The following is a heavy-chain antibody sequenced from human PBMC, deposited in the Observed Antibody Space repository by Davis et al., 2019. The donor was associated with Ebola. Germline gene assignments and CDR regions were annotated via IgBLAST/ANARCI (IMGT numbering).Heavy chain of an antibody. CDR2: IGQDGRER. J-gene: IGHJ3*02. Sequence: GGSLRLSCAASGFTFSNYWMTWVRQAPGKGLEWVANIGQDGRERNYVDSVKGRFTISRDNAQNSLFLQMNSLRIKDTAVYYCARARWPDAFDIWGQGTMLTVSS. D-gene: IGHD4-23*01. V-gene: IGHV3-7*03. CDR1: GFTFSNYW. CDR3: ARARWPDAFDI.